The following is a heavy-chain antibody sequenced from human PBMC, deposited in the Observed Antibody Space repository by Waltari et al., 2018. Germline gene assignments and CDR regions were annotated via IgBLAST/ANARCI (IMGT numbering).Heavy chain of an antibody. D-gene: IGHD6-13*01. CDR2: ISGSGGST. V-gene: IGHV3-23*01. J-gene: IGHJ4*02. Sequence: EVQLLESGGGLVQPGGSLRLSCAASGFTFSSYAMSWVGQAPGKGLEWVSAISGSGGSTYYADSVKGRFTISRDNSKNTLYLQMNSLRAEDTAVYYCAKHSSSWYYYFDYWGQGTLVTVSS. CDR1: GFTFSSYA. CDR3: AKHSSSWYYYFDY.